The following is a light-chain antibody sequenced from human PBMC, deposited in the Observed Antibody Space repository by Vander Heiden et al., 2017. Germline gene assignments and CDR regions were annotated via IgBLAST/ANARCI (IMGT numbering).Light chain of an antibody. CDR2: ENT. CDR3: QSYDSSLSGLV. CDR1: SPNIGAGYD. J-gene: IGLJ3*02. V-gene: IGLV1-40*01. Sequence: QSVLTQPPSVPGAPGQRVTTSCTGSSPNIGAGYDVHWYQQSPGTAPKLLIDENTNRPSRVPDRFSGSKSDTTASLAISGLQAGDEADYYCQSYDSSLSGLVFGGGTKLTVL.